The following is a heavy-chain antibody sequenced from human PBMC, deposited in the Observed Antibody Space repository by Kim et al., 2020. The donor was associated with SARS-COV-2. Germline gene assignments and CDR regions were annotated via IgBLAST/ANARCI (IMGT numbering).Heavy chain of an antibody. V-gene: IGHV3-15*01. D-gene: IGHD5-18*01. J-gene: IGHJ6*02. Sequence: KGRFTISRDDSKNTLYLQMNSLKTEDTAVYYCTMSGYSYGVYYYYYGMDVWGQGTTVTVSS. CDR3: TMSGYSYGVYYYYYGMDV.